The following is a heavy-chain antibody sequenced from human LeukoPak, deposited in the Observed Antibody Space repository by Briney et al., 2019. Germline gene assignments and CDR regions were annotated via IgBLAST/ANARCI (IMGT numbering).Heavy chain of an antibody. D-gene: IGHD4-17*01. V-gene: IGHV3-48*03. CDR3: ARVRGREVTTFIDY. J-gene: IGHJ4*02. CDR2: ISSSGNPI. Sequence: GGSLRLSCASSRFTFSSYEMKWAPRAPGRGGGGVLYISSSGNPIYYADSVKRRYTIYRDNAKNSLYLQMNSLRAEETAVYYCARVRGREVTTFIDYWGQGTVDSVSS. CDR1: RFTFSSYE.